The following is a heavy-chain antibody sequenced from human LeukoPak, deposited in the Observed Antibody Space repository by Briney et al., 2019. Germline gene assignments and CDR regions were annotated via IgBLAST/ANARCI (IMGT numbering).Heavy chain of an antibody. V-gene: IGHV4-61*02. J-gene: IGHJ3*02. CDR1: GGSISSGSYY. CDR3: ASLSSRKSGAFDI. CDR2: IYTSGST. D-gene: IGHD2-2*01. Sequence: SETLSLTCTVSGGSISSGSYYWSCIRQPAGKGLEWIGRIYTSGSTNYNPSLKSRVTISVDTSKNQFSLKLSSVTAADTAVYYCASLSSRKSGAFDIWGQGTMVTVSS.